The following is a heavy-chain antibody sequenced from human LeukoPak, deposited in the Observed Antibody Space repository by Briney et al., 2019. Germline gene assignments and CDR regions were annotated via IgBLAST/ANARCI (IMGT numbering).Heavy chain of an antibody. D-gene: IGHD2-15*01. J-gene: IGHJ6*03. CDR1: GFTFSSHS. V-gene: IGHV3-21*01. CDR2: ISSSSSYI. Sequence: GGSLRLSCAASGFTFSSHSMNWVRQAPGKGLKWVSSISSSSSYIYYADSVKGRFTISRDNAKNSLYLQMNSLRAEDTAVYYCARAKGYCSGGSCYVDYYYYYMDVWGKGTTVTVSS. CDR3: ARAKGYCSGGSCYVDYYYYYMDV.